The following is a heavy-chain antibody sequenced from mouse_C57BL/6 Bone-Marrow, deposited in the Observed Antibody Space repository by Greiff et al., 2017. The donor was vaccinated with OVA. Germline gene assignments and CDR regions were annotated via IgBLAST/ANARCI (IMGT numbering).Heavy chain of an antibody. V-gene: IGHV1-50*01. Sequence: QVQLQQPGAELVKPGASVKLSCKASGYTFTSYWMQWVKQRPGQGLEWIGEIDPSDSSTNYKQKFKGKATLTVDTSPRTAYMQLSSLTSEDSAVYYCASAVFAYWGQGTLVTVSA. J-gene: IGHJ3*01. CDR3: ASAVFAY. CDR2: IDPSDSST. CDR1: GYTFTSYW.